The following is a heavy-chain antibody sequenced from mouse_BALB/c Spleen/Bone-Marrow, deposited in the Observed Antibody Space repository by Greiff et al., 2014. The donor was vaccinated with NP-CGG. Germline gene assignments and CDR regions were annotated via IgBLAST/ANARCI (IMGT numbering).Heavy chain of an antibody. V-gene: IGHV1-87*01. D-gene: IGHD2-4*01. CDR1: GYTFTSYW. CDR2: IYPGDGDT. CDR3: ARGDYDYDDWFAY. Sequence: VQVVESGAELARPGASVKLSCKASGYTFTSYWMQWVKQRPGQGLEWIGAIYPGDGDTRYTQKFKGKATLTADKSSSTAYMQRSSLASEDSAVYYCARGDYDYDDWFAYWGQGTLVTVSA. J-gene: IGHJ3*01.